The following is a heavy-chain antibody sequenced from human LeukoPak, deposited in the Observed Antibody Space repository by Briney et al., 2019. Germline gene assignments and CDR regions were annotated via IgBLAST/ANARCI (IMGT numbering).Heavy chain of an antibody. Sequence: SETLSLTCTVSGGSISSGDYYWSWIRQPPGKGLEWIGYIYYSGSTYYNPSLKSRVTISVDTSKNQFSLRLSSVTAADTAVYYCAREFVAYYDFWSGYYTGYFDYWGQGTLVTVSS. CDR2: IYYSGST. D-gene: IGHD3-3*01. V-gene: IGHV4-30-4*01. CDR3: AREFVAYYDFWSGYYTGYFDY. CDR1: GGSISSGDYY. J-gene: IGHJ4*02.